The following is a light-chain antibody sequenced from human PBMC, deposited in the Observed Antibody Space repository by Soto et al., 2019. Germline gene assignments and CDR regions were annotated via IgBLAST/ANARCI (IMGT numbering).Light chain of an antibody. CDR3: HPSYTTPRP. CDR1: HSITNY. J-gene: IGKJ1*01. CDR2: AAS. Sequence: DIQMTHSPSSLSASVGDRVTITCRASHSITNYLNWYQQKPGKAPNLLIYAASNLQSGVPSRFTGSGSGTDLTLTIRSLQPDDFETYYCHPSYTTPRPFCQGTRVDIK. V-gene: IGKV1-39*01.